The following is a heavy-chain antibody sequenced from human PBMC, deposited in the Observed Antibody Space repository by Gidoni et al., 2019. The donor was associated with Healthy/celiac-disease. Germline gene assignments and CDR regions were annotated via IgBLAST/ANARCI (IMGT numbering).Heavy chain of an antibody. Sequence: TYYNPSLKSRVTISVDTSNNQFSLKLSSVTAADTAVYYCASSYYYGSGLSYWGQGTLVTVSS. J-gene: IGHJ4*02. D-gene: IGHD3-10*01. CDR3: ASSYYYGSGLSY. V-gene: IGHV4-30-2*05. CDR2: T.